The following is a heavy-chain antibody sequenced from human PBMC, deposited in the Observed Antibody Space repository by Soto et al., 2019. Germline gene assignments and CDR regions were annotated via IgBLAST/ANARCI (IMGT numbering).Heavy chain of an antibody. D-gene: IGHD3-16*01. CDR2: INHVGGT. Sequence: SETVSLTCAVYGGFLSESYWTWIRQPPGKGLEWIGEINHVGGTNYNPSLKSRVTMSVDTSQNQFSLRLISVTAADTAMYFCVRIRYQLPSSVLWLDPWGQGTPVTVSS. CDR1: GGFLSESY. V-gene: IGHV4-34*01. J-gene: IGHJ5*02. CDR3: VRIRYQLPSSVLWLDP.